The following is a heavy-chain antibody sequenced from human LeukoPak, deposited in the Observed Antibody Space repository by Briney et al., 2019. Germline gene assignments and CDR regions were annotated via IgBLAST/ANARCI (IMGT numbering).Heavy chain of an antibody. CDR2: ISGSGGSI. V-gene: IGHV3-23*01. Sequence: GGSLRLSCAASGFTFSSYAMSWVRQAPGKGLEWVSAISGSGGSIYYADSVKGRFTISRDNAKNSLYLQMNSLRAEDTAVYYCARAPEWLLSYGMDVWGQGTTVTVSS. CDR1: GFTFSSYA. J-gene: IGHJ6*02. CDR3: ARAPEWLLSYGMDV. D-gene: IGHD3-3*01.